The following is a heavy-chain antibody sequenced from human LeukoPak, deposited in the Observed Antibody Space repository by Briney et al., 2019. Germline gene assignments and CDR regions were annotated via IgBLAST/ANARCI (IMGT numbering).Heavy chain of an antibody. CDR2: ISAYNGNT. CDR1: GYTFTSYG. D-gene: IGHD2-2*01. V-gene: IGHV1-18*01. J-gene: IGHJ6*02. CDR3: AVFVYCSSTSCYEGGYYYYGMDV. Sequence: ASVKVSCKASGYTFTSYGISWVRQAPGQGLEWMGWISAYNGNTNYAQKLQGRVTMTTDTSTSTAYMELRSLRSDDTAVYYCAVFVYCSSTSCYEGGYYYYGMDVWGQGTTVTVSS.